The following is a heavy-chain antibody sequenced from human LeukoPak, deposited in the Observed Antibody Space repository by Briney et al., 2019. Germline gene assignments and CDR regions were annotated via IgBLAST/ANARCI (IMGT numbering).Heavy chain of an antibody. Sequence: ASVKVSCKASGYSFTSYDINWVRQATGQGLEWMGWMKPNSGNTGYAQKSQGRVTITRNTSISTAYMELRSLRYEDTAVYYCARGYGGSGSPNFDYWGQGTLVTVSS. CDR1: GYSFTSYD. CDR2: MKPNSGNT. V-gene: IGHV1-8*03. CDR3: ARGYGGSGSPNFDY. D-gene: IGHD3-10*01. J-gene: IGHJ4*02.